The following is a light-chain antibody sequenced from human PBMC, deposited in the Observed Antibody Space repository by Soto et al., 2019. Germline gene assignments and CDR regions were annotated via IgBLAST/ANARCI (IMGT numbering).Light chain of an antibody. CDR2: LNSDGSH. V-gene: IGLV4-69*01. CDR1: SGHSSYA. CDR3: QTWGTGVEVV. J-gene: IGLJ2*01. Sequence: QPVLTQSPSASASLGASLKLTCTLSSGHSSYAIAWHQQQPEKGPRYLMKLNSDGSHSKGDGIPDRFSGSSSGAERYLTISSLQSEDEADYYCQTWGTGVEVVFGGGTKVTVL.